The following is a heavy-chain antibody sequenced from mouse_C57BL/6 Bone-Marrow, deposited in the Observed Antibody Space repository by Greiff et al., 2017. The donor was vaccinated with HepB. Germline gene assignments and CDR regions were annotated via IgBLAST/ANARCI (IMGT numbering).Heavy chain of an antibody. V-gene: IGHV5-4*01. CDR1: GFTFSSYA. CDR3: VRDEGMGLWLRQFFGALGY. Sequence: EVQVVESGGGLVKPGGSLKLSCAASGFTFSSYAMSWVRPTPEKRLEWVATISDGGSYTYYPDNVKGRFTISRDNAKNNLYLQMRHLKSEDTAMYYCVRDEGMGLWLRQFFGALGYRGQGTSVPVSS. CDR2: ISDGGSYT. J-gene: IGHJ4*01. D-gene: IGHD2-2*01.